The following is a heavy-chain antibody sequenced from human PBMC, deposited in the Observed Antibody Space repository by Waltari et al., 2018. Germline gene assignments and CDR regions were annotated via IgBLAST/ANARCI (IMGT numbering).Heavy chain of an antibody. D-gene: IGHD2-21*01. V-gene: IGHV3-48*04. CDR2: ISGDSGSI. J-gene: IGHJ3*02. CDR1: GFTFSGYR. CDR3: ARDRDWAFDI. Sequence: EVQLVESGGGLVQPGGSMGLSCAASGFTFSGYRMNWFRQAPGKGLEWVSYISGDSGSIHYADSVKGRITVSRDNAKNSLYLQMSSLTAEDTAVFYCARDRDWAFDIWGQGTMVTVSS.